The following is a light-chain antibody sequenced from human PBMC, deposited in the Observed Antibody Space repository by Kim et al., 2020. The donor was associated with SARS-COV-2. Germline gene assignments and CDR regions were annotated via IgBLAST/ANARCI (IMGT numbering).Light chain of an antibody. J-gene: IGKJ1*01. CDR3: QQYNSYWGT. V-gene: IGKV1-5*01. CDR1: QSISSW. CDR2: DAS. Sequence: GDRGTITCRASQSISSWLAWYQQKPGKAPKLLIYDASSLESGVPSRFSGSGAGTEFTLTISSLQPDDFATYYCQQYNSYWGTFGQGTKVDIK.